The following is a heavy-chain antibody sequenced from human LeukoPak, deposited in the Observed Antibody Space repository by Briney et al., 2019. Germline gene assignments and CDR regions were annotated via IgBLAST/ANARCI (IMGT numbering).Heavy chain of an antibody. Sequence: SQTLSLTCTVSGGSISSGSYYWSWIRQPAGKGLEWIGRIYTSGSTNYNPSPKSRVTISVDTSKNQFSLKLSSVTAADTAVYYCASNYGDYVRYYYYMDVWGKGTTVTVSS. J-gene: IGHJ6*03. CDR1: GGSISSGSYY. CDR2: IYTSGST. D-gene: IGHD4-17*01. CDR3: ASNYGDYVRYYYYMDV. V-gene: IGHV4-61*02.